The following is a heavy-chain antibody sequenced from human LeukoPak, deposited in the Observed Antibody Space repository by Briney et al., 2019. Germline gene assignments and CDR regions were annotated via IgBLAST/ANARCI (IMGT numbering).Heavy chain of an antibody. CDR1: GFTFSSYS. J-gene: IGHJ4*02. CDR3: ARESVLLWFGESGFDY. CDR2: ISSSSSYI. Sequence: PGGSLRLSCAASGFTFSSYSRNWVRQARGKGLEWVSCISSSSSYIYYADSVKGRFTISRDNAKNSLYLQMNSLRAEDTAVYYCARESVLLWFGESGFDYWGQGTLVTVSS. D-gene: IGHD3-10*01. V-gene: IGHV3-21*01.